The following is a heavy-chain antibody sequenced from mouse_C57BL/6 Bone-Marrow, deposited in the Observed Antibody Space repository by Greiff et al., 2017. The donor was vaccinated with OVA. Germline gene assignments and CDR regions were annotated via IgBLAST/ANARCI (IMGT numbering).Heavy chain of an antibody. CDR1: GYTFTHYH. CDR2: INPNNGGT. V-gene: IGHV1-18*01. D-gene: IGHD2-3*01. Sequence: EVKLVESGPELVKPGASVKLPCKASGYTFTHYHMDWVKQSHGKSLEWIGDINPNNGGTIYNQKFKGKATLTVDKSSSTAYMELRSLTSENTAVYYCARNGYCWYFDVWGTGTTVTVSS. CDR3: ARNGYCWYFDV. J-gene: IGHJ1*03.